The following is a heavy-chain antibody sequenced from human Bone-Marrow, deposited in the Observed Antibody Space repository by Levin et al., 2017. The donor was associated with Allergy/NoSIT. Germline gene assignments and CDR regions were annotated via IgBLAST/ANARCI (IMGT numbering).Heavy chain of an antibody. D-gene: IGHD3-9*01. CDR2: VSYSGGI. CDR3: ARGAGVFDTRGVFDV. J-gene: IGHJ3*01. Sequence: PSQTLSLPCTVSGGSIRGHYWHWIRQAPGKGLEWIGYVSYSGGINYTPSLERRLTISVDTSKSQVSLRLTSLTAADTAVFFCARGAGVFDTRGVFDVWGQGAMVIVSS. CDR1: GGSIRGHY. V-gene: IGHV4-59*11.